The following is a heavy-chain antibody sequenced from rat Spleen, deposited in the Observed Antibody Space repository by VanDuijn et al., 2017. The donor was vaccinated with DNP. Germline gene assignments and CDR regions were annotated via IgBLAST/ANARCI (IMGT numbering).Heavy chain of an antibody. V-gene: IGHV5-7*01. CDR2: ISYDGSST. D-gene: IGHD1-6*01. Sequence: EVQLVESGGGLVQPGRSLKLSCAASGFTFSDYNMVWVRLAPKTGLEWVATISYDGSSTYYRDSLKGRFTISRDNAKSTLYLQMDSLRSEDTATYFCTTDRVYRDGDTHLFDYWGQGVMVTVSS. CDR3: TTDRVYRDGDTHLFDY. CDR1: GFTFSDYN. J-gene: IGHJ2*01.